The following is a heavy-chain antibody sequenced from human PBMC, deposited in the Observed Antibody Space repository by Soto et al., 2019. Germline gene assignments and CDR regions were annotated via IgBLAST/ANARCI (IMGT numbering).Heavy chain of an antibody. J-gene: IGHJ6*02. Sequence: GGALRLSCAASGFTFSSYSMNWVRQAPGEGLEWVSYISSSSTIYYADSVKGRFTISRDNAKNSLYLQMNSLRAEDTAVYYCARADSGYAHGYYYYGMDVWGQGTTVTVSS. D-gene: IGHD5-12*01. CDR1: GFTFSSYS. V-gene: IGHV3-48*01. CDR3: ARADSGYAHGYYYYGMDV. CDR2: ISSSSTI.